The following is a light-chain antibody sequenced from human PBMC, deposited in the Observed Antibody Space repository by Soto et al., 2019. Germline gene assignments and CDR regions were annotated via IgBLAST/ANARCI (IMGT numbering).Light chain of an antibody. J-gene: IGKJ5*01. CDR2: GAS. CDR1: QSVSSN. V-gene: IGKV3-15*01. CDR3: QQYNNWPPIT. Sequence: EIVMTQSPATLSVSPGERATLSCRASQSVSSNLAWYQQKPGQAPRLHIYGASTRATGIPARFSGSGSGTEFTLTIRSLRSKDFAVYYWQQYNNWPPITFGQGTRLE.